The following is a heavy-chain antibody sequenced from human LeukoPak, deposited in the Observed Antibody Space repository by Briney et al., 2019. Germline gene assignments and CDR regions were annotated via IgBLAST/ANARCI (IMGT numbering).Heavy chain of an antibody. CDR2: INHSGST. D-gene: IGHD3-10*01. V-gene: IGHV4-34*01. CDR1: GGSFSGYY. CDR3: ARGRYYGSGIYGY. J-gene: IGHJ4*02. Sequence: PSETLSLTCAVYGGSFSGYYWSWIRQPPGKGLEWIGEINHSGSTNYNPSLTSRVTISVYTSKKQSSLKLSSVTAADTAVYYCARGRYYGSGIYGYWGQGTLGTVSS.